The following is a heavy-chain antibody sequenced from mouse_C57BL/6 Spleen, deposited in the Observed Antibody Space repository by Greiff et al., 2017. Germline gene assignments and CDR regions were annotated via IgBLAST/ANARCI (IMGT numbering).Heavy chain of an antibody. CDR2: IDPNSGGT. V-gene: IGHV1-72*01. D-gene: IGHD1-1*01. CDR1: GYSFTSYW. Sequence: QVQLQQPGAELVKPGASVKLSCKASGYSFTSYWMHWVKQRPGRGLEWIGRIDPNSGGTKYNEKFKSKATLTVDQPSGTAYMQLSSLASEDSAVDYCAREDYDGSSCWYFDVWGTGTTVTVSS. CDR3: AREDYDGSSCWYFDV. J-gene: IGHJ1*03.